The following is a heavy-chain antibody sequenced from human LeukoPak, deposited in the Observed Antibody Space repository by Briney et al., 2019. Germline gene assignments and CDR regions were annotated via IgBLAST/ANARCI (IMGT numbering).Heavy chain of an antibody. CDR1: GFTFSSYA. D-gene: IGHD3-10*01. CDR2: MSYDGSNK. CDR3: AREIWSMRYYYYGMDV. J-gene: IGHJ6*02. Sequence: GGSLRLSCAASGFTFSSYAMHWVRQAPGKGLEWVAVMSYDGSNKYYADSVKGRFTISRDNSKNTLYLQMNSLRAEDTAVYYCAREIWSMRYYYYGMDVWGQGTTVTVSS. V-gene: IGHV3-30*04.